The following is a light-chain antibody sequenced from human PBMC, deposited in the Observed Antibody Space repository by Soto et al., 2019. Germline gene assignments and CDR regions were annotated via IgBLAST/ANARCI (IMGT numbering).Light chain of an antibody. CDR2: DAS. Sequence: EIVLTQSPDTLSLSPGERATLSCRASQSVRSERLAWYQHKRGQAPSLVIFDASSRAAGMPERLSGCESGTDFSLTTTRLEPEDFAVYFCRQYYVWPITFGLGTRLEIK. J-gene: IGKJ5*01. V-gene: IGKV3-20*01. CDR3: RQYYVWPIT. CDR1: QSVRSER.